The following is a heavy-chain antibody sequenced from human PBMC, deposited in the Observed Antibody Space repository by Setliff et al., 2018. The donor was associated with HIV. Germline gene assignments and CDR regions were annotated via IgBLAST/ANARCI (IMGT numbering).Heavy chain of an antibody. CDR1: GCSVNDFY. CDR3: ATLDHSGGNFLAY. CDR2: IHSSGST. Sequence: PSETLSLTCTVSGCSVNDFYCNWIRQPPGKGPEWIGYIHSSGSTIYNPSLKSRITISLDTSKEQFSLELSSATAADTAVYYCATLDHSGGNFLAYWGQGSLVTV. J-gene: IGHJ4*02. D-gene: IGHD2-21*02. V-gene: IGHV4-4*09.